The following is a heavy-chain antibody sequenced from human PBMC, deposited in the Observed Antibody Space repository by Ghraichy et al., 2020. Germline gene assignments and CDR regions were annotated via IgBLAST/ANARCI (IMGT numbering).Heavy chain of an antibody. CDR1: GGSFSDYY. Sequence: SQTLSLTCAVYGGSFSDYYWTWLRQSPGKGLEWIGDINRSERTFYNPSLKSRVIISLDISKNQFSLKLSSAIAADTAVYYCARRRRSSTSVTARFFDSWGQGDLVTVSS. V-gene: IGHV4-34*01. CDR2: INRSERT. D-gene: IGHD2-21*02. CDR3: ARRRRSSTSVTARFFDS. J-gene: IGHJ4*02.